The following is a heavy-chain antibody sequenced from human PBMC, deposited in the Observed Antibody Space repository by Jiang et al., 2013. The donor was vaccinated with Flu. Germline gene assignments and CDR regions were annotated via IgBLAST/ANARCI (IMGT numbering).Heavy chain of an antibody. D-gene: IGHD5/OR15-5a*01. J-gene: IGHJ4*02. CDR3: ARDRPPGDNFYDTNFDY. CDR1: GISVSSNSAA. V-gene: IGHV6-1*01. CDR2: TYYSSKWYI. Sequence: SQTLSLTCGISGISVSSNSAAWNWIRQSPSRGLEWLGRTYYSSKWYIEYGVSVKGRIIINADTSNNQFSLQLNSVTPEDTAVYYCARDRPPGDNFYDTNFDYWGQG.